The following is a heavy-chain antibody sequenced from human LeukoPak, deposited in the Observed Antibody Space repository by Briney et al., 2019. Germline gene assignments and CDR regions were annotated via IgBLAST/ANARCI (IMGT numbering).Heavy chain of an antibody. CDR1: GYSFSTFW. Sequence: GESPKISCKGSGYSFSTFWIAWVRQMPGKGLEWMGIIYPADSDTRYSPSFQGQVTISTDKSINNAYLQWSSLKASDTAIYYCARQQYSGSWYYWGQGTLVTVSS. CDR2: IYPADSDT. J-gene: IGHJ4*02. CDR3: ARQQYSGSWYY. D-gene: IGHD6-13*01. V-gene: IGHV5-51*01.